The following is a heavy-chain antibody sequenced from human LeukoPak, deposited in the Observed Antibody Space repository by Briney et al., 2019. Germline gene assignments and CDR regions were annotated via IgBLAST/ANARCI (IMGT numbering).Heavy chain of an antibody. V-gene: IGHV3-21*01. CDR1: GFTFSSYS. CDR2: ISSSSSYI. J-gene: IGHJ5*02. Sequence: PGGSLRLSCAASGFTFSSYSMNWVRQAPGKGLEWVSSISSSSSYIYYADSVKGRFTISRDNAKNSLYLQMNSLRAEDTAVYCCAREDYDFRANWFDPWGQGTLVTVSS. CDR3: AREDYDFRANWFDP. D-gene: IGHD3-3*01.